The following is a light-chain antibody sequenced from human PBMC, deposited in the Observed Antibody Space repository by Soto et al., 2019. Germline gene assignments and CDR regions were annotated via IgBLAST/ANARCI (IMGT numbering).Light chain of an antibody. J-gene: IGLJ1*01. CDR3: SSYTSDSSYV. CDR1: SSDVGLYEY. Sequence: QSVLTQPASVSGSPEQSITISGTGTSSDVGLYEYVSWYQQHPGKAPQLMIYAVSNRPSGVSNRFSASKSGNTASVFISGLQAEDEADYYCSSYTSDSSYVFGSGTKAPS. CDR2: AVS. V-gene: IGLV2-14*01.